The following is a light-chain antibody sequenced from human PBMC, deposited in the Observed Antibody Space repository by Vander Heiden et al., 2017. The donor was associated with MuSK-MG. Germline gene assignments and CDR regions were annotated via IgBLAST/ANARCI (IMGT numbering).Light chain of an antibody. Sequence: QSVLTQPPSVSAAPEQKVTISCSGGRSNIGNNYVSWYQQFPGTAPKLLISDNNTRSSEIPDRFSASKSGTSATLDITGLQTGDEADYYCAAWDSSLSVGLFGGGTKLTVL. J-gene: IGLJ2*01. V-gene: IGLV1-51*01. CDR1: RSNIGNNY. CDR3: AAWDSSLSVGL. CDR2: DNN.